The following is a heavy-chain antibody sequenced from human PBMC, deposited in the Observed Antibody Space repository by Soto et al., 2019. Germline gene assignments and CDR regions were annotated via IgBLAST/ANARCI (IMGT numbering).Heavy chain of an antibody. J-gene: IGHJ6*03. CDR2: ISAYNGNT. CDR1: GYTFTSYG. CDR3: ARGLRSQSYDFWSGPRERYYYYMDV. D-gene: IGHD3-3*01. Sequence: GASVKVSCKASGYTFTSYGITWVRQAPGQGLEWMGWISAYNGNTNYAQELQGRVTMTTDTSTSTAYMELRSLRSEDTAVYYCARGLRSQSYDFWSGPRERYYYYMDVWGKGTTVTVSS. V-gene: IGHV1-18*01.